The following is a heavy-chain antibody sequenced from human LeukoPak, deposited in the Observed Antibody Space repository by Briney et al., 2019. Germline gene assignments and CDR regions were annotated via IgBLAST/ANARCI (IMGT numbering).Heavy chain of an antibody. Sequence: GGSLRLSCAASGFTFSSYAMHWVRQAPGKGLEWVAVISYDGGNKYYADSVRGRFTISRDNSKNTLYLQMNSLRAEDTAVYYCASTGDDWSGYSAPFDYWGQGTLVTVSS. CDR1: GFTFSSYA. CDR2: ISYDGGNK. V-gene: IGHV3-30*04. J-gene: IGHJ4*02. D-gene: IGHD3-3*01. CDR3: ASTGDDWSGYSAPFDY.